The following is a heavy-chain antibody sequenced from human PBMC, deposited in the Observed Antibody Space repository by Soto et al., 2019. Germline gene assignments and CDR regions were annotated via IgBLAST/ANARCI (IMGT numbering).Heavy chain of an antibody. J-gene: IGHJ4*02. D-gene: IGHD3-10*01. CDR1: GGSISSSHYY. Sequence: LSLTCIVSGGSISSSHYYWGWIRQPPGKGLEWIGYIYYTGSTNYNPSLKSRVTISVDTSKNQFSLKLSSVTAADTAVYYCARNYGPGYTFDYWGQGTLVTVSS. V-gene: IGHV4-61*05. CDR3: ARNYGPGYTFDY. CDR2: IYYTGST.